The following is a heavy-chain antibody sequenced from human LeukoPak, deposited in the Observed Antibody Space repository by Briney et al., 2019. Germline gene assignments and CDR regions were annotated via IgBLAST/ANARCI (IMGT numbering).Heavy chain of an antibody. Sequence: PSETLSLTCTVSGGSISSSSYYWGWIRQPPGKGLEWIGSIYYSGSTYYNPSLKSRVTISVDTSKNQFSLKLSSVTAADTAVYYCARDLRILLWFGELSYWGQGTLVTVSS. CDR1: GGSISSSSYY. D-gene: IGHD3-10*01. V-gene: IGHV4-39*02. CDR3: ARDLRILLWFGELSY. J-gene: IGHJ4*02. CDR2: IYYSGST.